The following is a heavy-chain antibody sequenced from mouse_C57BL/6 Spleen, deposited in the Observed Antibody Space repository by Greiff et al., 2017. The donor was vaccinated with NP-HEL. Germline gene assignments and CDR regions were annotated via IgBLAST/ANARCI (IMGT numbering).Heavy chain of an antibody. Sequence: EVKLLESGPGLVKPSQSLSLTCSVTGYSITSGYYWNWIRQFPGNKLEWMGYISYDGSNNYNPSLKNRISITRDTSKNQFFLKLNSVTTEDTATYYCARDGDNWFAYWGQGTLVTVSA. V-gene: IGHV3-6*01. J-gene: IGHJ3*01. CDR3: ARDGDNWFAY. CDR1: GYSITSGYY. D-gene: IGHD3-3*01. CDR2: ISYDGSN.